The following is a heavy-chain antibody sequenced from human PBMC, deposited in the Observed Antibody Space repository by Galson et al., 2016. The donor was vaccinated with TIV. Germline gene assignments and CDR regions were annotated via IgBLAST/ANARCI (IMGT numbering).Heavy chain of an antibody. Sequence: SVKVSCKASGYTFPSYTMHWVRQAPGQRLDWMGWINAGNGNTRYSQQFQGRVTITRDTSASTAYMDLSSLKSEDKAVYYCARGGVTTDFWSNYYPGGMDVWGQGTTVTVSS. CDR3: ARGGVTTDFWSNYYPGGMDV. V-gene: IGHV1-3*01. J-gene: IGHJ6*02. CDR1: GYTFPSYT. D-gene: IGHD3-3*01. CDR2: INAGNGNT.